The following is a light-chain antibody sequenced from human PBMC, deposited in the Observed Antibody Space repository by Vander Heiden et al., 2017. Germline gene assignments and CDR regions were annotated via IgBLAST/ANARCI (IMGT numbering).Light chain of an antibody. CDR2: DDS. V-gene: IGLV3-21*02. J-gene: IGLJ2*01. CDR3: QVSDCSTDHQHVV. CDR1: NIGSTS. Sequence: CVVEQRVAEAGGPRQTARITCGGNNIGSTSLHWYQQKPGQAPVLVVYDDSDRPSGIPVRFSGSSSQKTATMTISRVVAADEAADYFQVSDCSTDHQHVVFGGGTKLTVL.